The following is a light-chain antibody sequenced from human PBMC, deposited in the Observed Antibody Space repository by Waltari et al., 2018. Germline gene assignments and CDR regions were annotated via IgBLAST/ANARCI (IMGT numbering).Light chain of an antibody. CDR2: LAS. V-gene: IGKV2-28*01. CDR3: MQALQRPFT. Sequence: VVMTQSPLPLSVSPGEPASLSFRSSERLHSSGYTYLDWYLQKPGQSPQLLISLASTRASGVPDRFSGSGSDTDFTLKISRVEAEDVGLYYCMQALQRPFTFGPGTKVEIK. J-gene: IGKJ3*01. CDR1: ERLHSSGYTY.